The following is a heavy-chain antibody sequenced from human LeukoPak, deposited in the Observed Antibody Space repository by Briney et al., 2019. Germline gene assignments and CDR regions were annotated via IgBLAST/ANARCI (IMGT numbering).Heavy chain of an antibody. Sequence: SVKVSCKASGGTFSSYAISWVRQAPGQGLEWMGGIIPIFGTANYAQKFQGRVTITANESTSTAYMELSSLRSEDTAVYYCARGSWDYDSSGYYDYWGQGTLVTVSS. V-gene: IGHV1-69*13. J-gene: IGHJ4*02. D-gene: IGHD3-22*01. CDR2: IIPIFGTA. CDR1: GGTFSSYA. CDR3: ARGSWDYDSSGYYDY.